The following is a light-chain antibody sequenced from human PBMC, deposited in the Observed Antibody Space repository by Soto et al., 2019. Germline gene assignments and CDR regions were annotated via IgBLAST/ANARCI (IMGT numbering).Light chain of an antibody. CDR1: QSVSSSY. Sequence: EIVLTQSPCTLSLSPGERATLSCRASQSVSSSYLAWYQQKPGQAPRLLIYGASSRATGIPDRFSGSGSGTDFTLTISRLEPEDFAVYYWQQYGSSLWTFGQGTKVEIK. J-gene: IGKJ1*01. CDR3: QQYGSSLWT. CDR2: GAS. V-gene: IGKV3-20*01.